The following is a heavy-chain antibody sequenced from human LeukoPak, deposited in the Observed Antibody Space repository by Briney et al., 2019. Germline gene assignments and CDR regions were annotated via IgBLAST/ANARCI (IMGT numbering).Heavy chain of an antibody. CDR1: GGSMSGFF. D-gene: IGHD3-10*01. V-gene: IGHV4-59*01. CDR2: IYYSGSST. CDR3: ARTSRHFYGSGTNLTPWPAGMDV. Sequence: KPSETLSLTCTVSGGSMSGFFWTWIRQPPGRGLEWIGSIYYSGSSTKYNPSLKSRVTISVDTSKSQFSLTLNSATAADTAVYYCARTSRHFYGSGTNLTPWPAGMDVWGQGTTVTVSS. J-gene: IGHJ6*02.